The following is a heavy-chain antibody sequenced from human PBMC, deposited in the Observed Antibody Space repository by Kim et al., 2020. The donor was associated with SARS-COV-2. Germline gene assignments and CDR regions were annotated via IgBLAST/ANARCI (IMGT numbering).Heavy chain of an antibody. CDR3: ARVNSKDFDY. J-gene: IGHJ4*02. Sequence: YTNYADSVKGRFTISRDNAKNSLYLQMNSLRAEDTAVYYCARVNSKDFDYWGQGTLVTVSS. CDR2: YT. D-gene: IGHD1-1*01. V-gene: IGHV3-11*05.